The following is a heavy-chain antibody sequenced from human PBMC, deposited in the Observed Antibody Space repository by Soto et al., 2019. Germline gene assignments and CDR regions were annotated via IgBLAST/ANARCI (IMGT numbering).Heavy chain of an antibody. CDR1: GFTFSDHF. Sequence: EVQLVESGGGLVQPGGSLRLSCAASGFTFSDHFMDWVRQAPGEGLEWVGRARNKVNSYTTASAASVKGRFIISRDDSKNSLYLQMNSLKTEDTAVYFCARLMGTSFDLLGQGTLVTVSS. V-gene: IGHV3-72*01. D-gene: IGHD2-8*01. CDR3: ARLMGTSFDL. CDR2: ARNKVNSYTT. J-gene: IGHJ4*02.